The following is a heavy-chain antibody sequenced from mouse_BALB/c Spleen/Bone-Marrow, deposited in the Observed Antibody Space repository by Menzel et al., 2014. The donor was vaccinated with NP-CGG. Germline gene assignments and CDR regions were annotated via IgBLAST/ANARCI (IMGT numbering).Heavy chain of an antibody. J-gene: IGHJ3*01. CDR1: GYTFTDYA. CDR2: ISTYSGNT. V-gene: IGHV1-67*01. Sequence: VQLQQSGPELVRPGVSVKISCKGSGYTFTDYAMHWAKQSHAKSLEWIGVISTYSGNTNYNQKFKGKATMTVDKSSSTAYMELARLTSEDSAIYYCARGYYGSSYLFAYWGQGTLVTVSA. CDR3: ARGYYGSSYLFAY. D-gene: IGHD1-1*01.